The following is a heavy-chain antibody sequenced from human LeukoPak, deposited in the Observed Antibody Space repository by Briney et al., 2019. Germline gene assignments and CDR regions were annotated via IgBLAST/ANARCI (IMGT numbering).Heavy chain of an antibody. CDR1: GGSFSVYY. V-gene: IGHV4-34*01. Sequence: SETLSLTSAVYGGSFSVYYWSWIRQPPGKGLEWIGEINHSGSTNYNPSLKSRVTISVDTSKNQFSLKLSSVTAADTAVYYCASSGSYYHAFDYWGQGTLVTVSS. D-gene: IGHD3-10*01. CDR3: ASSGSYYHAFDY. J-gene: IGHJ4*02. CDR2: INHSGST.